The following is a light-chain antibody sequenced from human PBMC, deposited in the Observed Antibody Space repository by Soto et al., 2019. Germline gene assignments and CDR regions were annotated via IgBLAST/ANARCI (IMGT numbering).Light chain of an antibody. J-gene: IGKJ1*01. Sequence: DIVMTQSPDSLAVSLGERATINCKSSQSVLYSSTNKNYLAWYQQKPGQPPKLLIYWASTRESGVPDRFSGSGSGTDFTITISSLQAEDVAVYYCQQYYSTPRTFGQGTKVEIK. CDR1: QSVLYSSTNKNY. CDR3: QQYYSTPRT. CDR2: WAS. V-gene: IGKV4-1*01.